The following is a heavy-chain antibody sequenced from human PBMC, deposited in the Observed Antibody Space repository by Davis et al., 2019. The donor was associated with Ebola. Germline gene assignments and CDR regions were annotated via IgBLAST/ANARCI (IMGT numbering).Heavy chain of an antibody. CDR3: ARVTPQYYDSSGYYWGGFDY. V-gene: IGHV4-59*01. Sequence: SETLSLTCSVSGGSINNYYWYWIRQPPGKGLEWIGYMYYNERTNYNPSLKSRVTISIDPSKNQLSLRLTSVTAADTAVYYCARVTPQYYDSSGYYWGGFDYWGQGTLVTVSS. CDR1: GGSINNYY. CDR2: MYYNERT. D-gene: IGHD3-22*01. J-gene: IGHJ4*02.